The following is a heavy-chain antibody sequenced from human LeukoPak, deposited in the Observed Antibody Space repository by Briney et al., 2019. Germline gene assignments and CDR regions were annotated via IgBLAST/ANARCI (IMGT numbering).Heavy chain of an antibody. J-gene: IGHJ4*02. D-gene: IGHD4-23*01. Sequence: PGGSLRLSCAASGFTFSSYAMHWVRQAPGKGLEWVAVISYDGSNKYYADSVKGRFTISRDNSKNTLYLQTNSLRAEDTAVYYCARDPYYGGNSGVFDYWGQGTLVTVSS. CDR3: ARDPYYGGNSGVFDY. CDR1: GFTFSSYA. V-gene: IGHV3-30-3*01. CDR2: ISYDGSNK.